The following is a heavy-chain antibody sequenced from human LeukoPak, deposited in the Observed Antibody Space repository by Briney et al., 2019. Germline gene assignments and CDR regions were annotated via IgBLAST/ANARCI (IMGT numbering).Heavy chain of an antibody. CDR2: IRTSGTNT. CDR3: ARMNYVSSGWGAPFDY. Sequence: PGGSLRLSCAASGFTFSSFSMNWARQASGKGLEWVSYIRTSGTNTDYTGSVKGRFTISRDNAKNSLYLQMNSLRAEDTAVYYCARMNYVSSGWGAPFDYWGQGTLVTVSS. D-gene: IGHD1-7*01. J-gene: IGHJ4*02. CDR1: GFTFSSFS. V-gene: IGHV3-48*04.